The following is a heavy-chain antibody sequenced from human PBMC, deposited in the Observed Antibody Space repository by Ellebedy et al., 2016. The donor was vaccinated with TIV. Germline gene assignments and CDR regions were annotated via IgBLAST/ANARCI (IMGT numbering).Heavy chain of an antibody. Sequence: MPSETLSLTCVISGDSVSSNNAAWNWIRQSPSRGLEWLGRTYYRSKWYNDYAVSVKSRITINPDTSKNQFSLQLNSVTPEDTAVYYCARMLGYCSGGSCYGGWFDPWGQGTLVTVSS. J-gene: IGHJ5*02. CDR1: GDSVSSNNAA. CDR2: TYYRSKWYN. CDR3: ARMLGYCSGGSCYGGWFDP. D-gene: IGHD2-15*01. V-gene: IGHV6-1*01.